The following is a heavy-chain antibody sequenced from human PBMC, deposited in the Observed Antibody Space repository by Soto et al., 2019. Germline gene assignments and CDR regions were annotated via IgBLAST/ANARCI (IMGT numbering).Heavy chain of an antibody. J-gene: IGHJ4*02. V-gene: IGHV2-5*02. Sequence: QITLKESGPTLVKPTQTLTLTCTFSGFSLSSTRMAVGWIRQPPGKALEWLALIYWDDDKRYSPFLKSRLTITKDTSKNQVVITMSNMDPVDTARYYCAHIVVAGLGYYFDYWGQGTLVTFSS. D-gene: IGHD6-19*01. CDR1: GFSLSSTRMA. CDR3: AHIVVAGLGYYFDY. CDR2: IYWDDDK.